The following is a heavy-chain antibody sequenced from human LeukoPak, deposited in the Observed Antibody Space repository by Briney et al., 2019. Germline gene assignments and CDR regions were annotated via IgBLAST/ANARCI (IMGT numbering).Heavy chain of an antibody. V-gene: IGHV3-23*01. J-gene: IGHJ4*02. D-gene: IGHD2-2*01. CDR1: GFTFSSYA. Sequence: PGGSLRLFCAASGFTFSSYAMSWVRQAPGKGLEWVSAISGSGGSTYYADSVKGRFTISRDNSKNTLYLQMNSLRAEDTAVYYFAKDIARDIVVVPAAVAIDYWGQGTLVTVSS. CDR3: AKDIARDIVVVPAAVAIDY. CDR2: ISGSGGST.